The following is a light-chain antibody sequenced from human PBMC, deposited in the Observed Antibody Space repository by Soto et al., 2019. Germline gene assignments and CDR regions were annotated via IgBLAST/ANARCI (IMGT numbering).Light chain of an antibody. CDR2: GAT. J-gene: IGKJ1*01. CDR3: QQRSNWPRT. CDR1: QSVGSD. V-gene: IGKV3-11*01. Sequence: EIVLTQSQATLSVSPGERANLXCRASQSVGSDLAWYQQKPGQAPRLVIHGATTRATGIPARFSGSGSGTDFTLTISSLEPEDSAVYYCQQRSNWPRTFGQGTKVDI.